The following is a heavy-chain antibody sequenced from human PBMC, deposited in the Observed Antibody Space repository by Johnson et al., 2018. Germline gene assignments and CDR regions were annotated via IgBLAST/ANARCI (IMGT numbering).Heavy chain of an antibody. CDR2: ISYDGRNK. CDR1: GFTFNNFG. V-gene: IGHV3-30*18. J-gene: IGHJ3*02. D-gene: IGHD6-13*01. CDR3: AKDRSVRYSSRWSDAFDI. Sequence: QLVESGGGVVQPGRSLRLSCGASGFTFNNFGMHWVRQAPGKGLEWVADISYDGRNKNYADSVKGRFAISRDNSKNTLSVQMDSLRAEDTAVYYCAKDRSVRYSSRWSDAFDIWGPGTMVTVSS.